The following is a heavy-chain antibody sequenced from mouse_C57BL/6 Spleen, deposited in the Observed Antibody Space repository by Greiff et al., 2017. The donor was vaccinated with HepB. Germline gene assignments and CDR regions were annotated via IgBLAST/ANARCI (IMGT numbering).Heavy chain of an antibody. V-gene: IGHV2-2*01. D-gene: IGHD2-4*01. CDR3: ARKRSYYDYDEGWFAY. Sequence: VQLQQSGPGLVQPSQSLSITCTVSGFSLTSYGVHWVRQSPGKGLEWLGVIWSGGSTDYNAAFISRLSISKDNSKSQVFFKMNSLQADDTAIYYCARKRSYYDYDEGWFAYWGQGTLVTVSA. CDR2: IWSGGST. CDR1: GFSLTSYG. J-gene: IGHJ3*01.